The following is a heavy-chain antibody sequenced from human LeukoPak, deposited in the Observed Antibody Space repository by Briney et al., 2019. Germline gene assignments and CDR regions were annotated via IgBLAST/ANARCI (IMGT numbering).Heavy chain of an antibody. J-gene: IGHJ4*02. CDR2: IKGSIT. CDR3: ARVPDWTYAADY. Sequence: PSETLSLTCTVSGGSISSDSFYWTWVRQPAGKGLEWIGRIKGSITNYNPSLKSRVNISVDTSTNQFSLKLNSLTAADTAVYYCARVPDWTYAADYWGQGTLVTVSS. CDR1: GGSISSDSFY. V-gene: IGHV4-61*02. D-gene: IGHD3/OR15-3a*01.